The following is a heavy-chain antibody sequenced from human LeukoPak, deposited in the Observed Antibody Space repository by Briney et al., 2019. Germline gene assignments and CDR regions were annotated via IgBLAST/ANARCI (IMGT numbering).Heavy chain of an antibody. CDR2: IWPEDPDT. J-gene: IGHJ3*01. V-gene: IGHV5-51*01. Sequence: GESLKISCKVSRDMFAFYWIAWVRQMPGKGLECMGIIWPEDPDTRYSPSFRGQVTISADKSIRTAFLQWNSLKASDTAMYYCARRRRDAFDVWGQGTMVTVSS. CDR3: ARRRRDAFDV. CDR1: RDMFAFYW.